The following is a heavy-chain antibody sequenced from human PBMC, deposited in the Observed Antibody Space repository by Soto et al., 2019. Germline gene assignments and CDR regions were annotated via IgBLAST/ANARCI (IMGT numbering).Heavy chain of an antibody. CDR1: GFTVSSYG. D-gene: IGHD2-8*02. Sequence: QVQLVESGGGVVQPERSLILSCAVSGFTVSSYGMHWVRQAPGKGLEWVAVISRDGGTKFYADSVKGRFAISRDNSRNTLFLEMNSLRGDDMAVYYCTGEVASGYWGQGTLVTVSS. CDR2: ISRDGGTK. CDR3: TGEVASGY. J-gene: IGHJ4*02. V-gene: IGHV3-30*03.